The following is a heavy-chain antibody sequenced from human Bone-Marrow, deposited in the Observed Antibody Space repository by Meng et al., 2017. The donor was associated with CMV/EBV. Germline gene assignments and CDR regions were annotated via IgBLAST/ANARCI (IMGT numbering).Heavy chain of an antibody. V-gene: IGHV3-69-1*01. CDR1: GFNFSDYY. CDR2: ISSSSTI. Sequence: GGSLRLSCAASGFNFSDYYMNWVRQAPGKGLEWVSSISSSSTIYYADSMKGRFTISRDNAKNSLYLQMNSLRAEDTAVYYCARDLDPRTVRSGGYWGQGTLVTVSS. J-gene: IGHJ4*02. D-gene: IGHD3/OR15-3a*01. CDR3: ARDLDPRTVRSGGY.